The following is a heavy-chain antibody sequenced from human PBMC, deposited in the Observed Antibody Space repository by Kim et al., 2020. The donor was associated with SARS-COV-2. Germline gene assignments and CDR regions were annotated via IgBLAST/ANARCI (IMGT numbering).Heavy chain of an antibody. J-gene: IGHJ4*02. CDR1: GFTFSSYE. CDR2: ISSSGSTI. D-gene: IGHD3-16*01. V-gene: IGHV3-48*03. Sequence: GGSLRLSCAASGFTFSSYEMNWVRQAPGKGLEWVSYISSSGSTIYYADSVKGRFTISRDNAKNSLYLQMNSLRAEDTAVYYCAREGGEGHDFDYWGQGTLVTVSS. CDR3: AREGGEGHDFDY.